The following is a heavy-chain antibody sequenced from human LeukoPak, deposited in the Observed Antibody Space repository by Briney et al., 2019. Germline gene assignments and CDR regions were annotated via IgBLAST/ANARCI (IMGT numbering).Heavy chain of an antibody. J-gene: IGHJ5*02. V-gene: IGHV1-2*02. Sequence: GASVKVSRKASGYTFTGYYMHWVRQAPGQGLEWMGWINPNSGGTNYAQKFQGRVTMTRDTSISTAYMELSRLRSDDTAVYYCARGFYSSSWYGNWFDPWGQGTLVTVSS. CDR2: INPNSGGT. CDR3: ARGFYSSSWYGNWFDP. D-gene: IGHD6-13*01. CDR1: GYTFTGYY.